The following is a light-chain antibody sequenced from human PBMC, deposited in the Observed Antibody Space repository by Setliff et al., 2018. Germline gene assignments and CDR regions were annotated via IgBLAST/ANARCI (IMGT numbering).Light chain of an antibody. CDR1: SSDVGGYNY. Sequence: QSVLTQPRSVSGSPGQSVTISCTGTSSDVGGYNYVSWYQQHPGKAPKLMIYDVSKRPSGVPDRFSGSKSGTSASLAISGLRSEDEADYYCAAWDDSLSGHYVFGTGTKVTVL. J-gene: IGLJ1*01. CDR2: DVS. V-gene: IGLV2-11*01. CDR3: AAWDDSLSGHYV.